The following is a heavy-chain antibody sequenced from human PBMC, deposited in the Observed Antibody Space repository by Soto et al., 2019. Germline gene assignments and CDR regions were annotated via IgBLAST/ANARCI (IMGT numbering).Heavy chain of an antibody. V-gene: IGHV2-5*02. Sequence: QITLKESGPTLVKPTQTLTLSCTFYGFSLRTSGVSVGRIRQPPGKALEWLALIYWDDDKRYSPSLKSRLTITKDTSKNQVVLTMTNMDPVDTATYYCAPTYYYDSSGYYYVHPWGQGTLVTVSS. CDR3: APTYYYDSSGYYYVHP. J-gene: IGHJ5*02. D-gene: IGHD3-22*01. CDR1: GFSLRTSGVS. CDR2: IYWDDDK.